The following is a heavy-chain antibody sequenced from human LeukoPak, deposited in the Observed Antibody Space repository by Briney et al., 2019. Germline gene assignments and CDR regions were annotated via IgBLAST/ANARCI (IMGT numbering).Heavy chain of an antibody. V-gene: IGHV1-18*01. CDR3: ARGGDGDILTGLVFDY. CDR1: GYRFTSYG. CDR2: ISAYNGNT. Sequence: ASVRVSCKASGYRFTSYGISWVRQAPGHGLEWMGWISAYNGNTNYAQKLQGRVTMTTDTSTSTAYMELRSLRSDDTAVYYCARGGDGDILTGLVFDYWGQGTLVTVSS. J-gene: IGHJ4*02. D-gene: IGHD3-9*01.